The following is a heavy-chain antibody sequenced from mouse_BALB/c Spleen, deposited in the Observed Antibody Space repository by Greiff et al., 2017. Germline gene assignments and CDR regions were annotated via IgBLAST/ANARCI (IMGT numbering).Heavy chain of an antibody. D-gene: IGHD5-1*01. CDR3: ARIEYHYAMDY. Sequence: VQLQQPGAELVKPGASVKLSCKASGYTFTSYWMHWVKQRPGQGLEWIGEINPSNGRTNYNEKFKSKATLTVDKSSSTAYMQLSSLTSEDSAVYYCARIEYHYAMDYWGQGTSVTVSS. J-gene: IGHJ4*01. CDR1: GYTFTSYW. CDR2: INPSNGRT. V-gene: IGHV1S81*02.